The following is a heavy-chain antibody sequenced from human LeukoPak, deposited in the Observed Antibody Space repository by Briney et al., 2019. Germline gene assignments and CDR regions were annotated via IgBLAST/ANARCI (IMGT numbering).Heavy chain of an antibody. Sequence: GGSLRLSCAASGFTFSSYAMSWVRQAPGKGLEWVSAISGSGGSTYYADSVKGRFTISRDNSKNTLYLQMNSLRAEDTAVYYCAKEGYCSSTSCSPYFDYWGQGTLVTVSS. CDR3: AKEGYCSSTSCSPYFDY. D-gene: IGHD2-2*01. CDR1: GFTFSSYA. J-gene: IGHJ4*02. V-gene: IGHV3-23*01. CDR2: ISGSGGST.